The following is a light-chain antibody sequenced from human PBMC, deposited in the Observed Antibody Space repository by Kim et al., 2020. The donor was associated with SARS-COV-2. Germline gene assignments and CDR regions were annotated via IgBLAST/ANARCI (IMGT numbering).Light chain of an antibody. Sequence: QPASISCKSSQSLLHSDGNTYLYWYLQRPGQSPQLLFYEVSSRLSGVSDRFSGSGSGTDFTLRISRMEAEDVGVYYCMQGIDFPRTFGQGTKLEI. J-gene: IGKJ2*01. CDR1: QSLLHSDGNTY. CDR3: MQGIDFPRT. CDR2: EVS. V-gene: IGKV2-29*03.